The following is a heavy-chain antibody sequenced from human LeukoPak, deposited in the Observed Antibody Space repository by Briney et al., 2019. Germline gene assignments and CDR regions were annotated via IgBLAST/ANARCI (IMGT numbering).Heavy chain of an antibody. Sequence: SETRSLTCTVSGGSISSYYWSWIRQPPGKGLEWIGYIYYSGSTNYNPSLKSRVTISVDTSKNQFSLKPSSVTAADTAVYYCARDSGSYLLDYWGLGTLVTVSS. V-gene: IGHV4-59*01. J-gene: IGHJ4*02. D-gene: IGHD1-26*01. CDR1: GGSISSYY. CDR3: ARDSGSYLLDY. CDR2: IYYSGST.